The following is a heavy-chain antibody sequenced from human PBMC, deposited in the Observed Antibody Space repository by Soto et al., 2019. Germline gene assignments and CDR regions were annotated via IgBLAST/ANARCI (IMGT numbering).Heavy chain of an antibody. CDR1: CGSVSSGSYY. CDR2: IYYSGST. CDR3: AREHRGYYYYGMDV. J-gene: IGHJ6*02. Sequence: SETLSLTCTVSCGSVSSGSYYWSWIRQPPGKGLEWIGYIYYSGSTNYNPSLKSRVTISVDTSKNQFSLKLSSVTAADTAVYYCAREHRGYYYYGMDVWGQGTTVTVSS. V-gene: IGHV4-61*01.